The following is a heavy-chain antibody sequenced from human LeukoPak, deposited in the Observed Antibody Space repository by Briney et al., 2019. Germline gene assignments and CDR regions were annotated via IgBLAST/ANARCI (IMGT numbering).Heavy chain of an antibody. Sequence: GGSLRLSCAASGFTFSSYAMHWVRQAPGKGLEYVSAISSNGGSTYYANSVKGRFTISRDNSKSTLYLQMGSLRAEDMAVYYCARIYYYGSGSGYFDYWGQGTLVNVSS. V-gene: IGHV3-64*01. CDR3: ARIYYYGSGSGYFDY. J-gene: IGHJ4*02. D-gene: IGHD3-10*01. CDR1: GFTFSSYA. CDR2: ISSNGGST.